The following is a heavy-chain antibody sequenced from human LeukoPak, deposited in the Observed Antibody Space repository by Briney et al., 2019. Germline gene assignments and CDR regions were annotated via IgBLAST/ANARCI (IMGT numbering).Heavy chain of an antibody. J-gene: IGHJ3*02. D-gene: IGHD3-22*01. CDR2: IYPGDSDT. Sequence: GESLKISCKGSGYSFTSYWIGWVRQMPGKGLEWMGIIYPGDSDTRYSPSFQGQVTISADKSISTAYLQWSSLKASGTAMYYCARHYYYDSSGYYYRSAFDIWGQGTMVTVPS. V-gene: IGHV5-51*01. CDR1: GYSFTSYW. CDR3: ARHYYYDSSGYYYRSAFDI.